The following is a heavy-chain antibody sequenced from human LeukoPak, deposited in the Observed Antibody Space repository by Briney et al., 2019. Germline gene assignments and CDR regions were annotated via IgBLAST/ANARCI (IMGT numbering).Heavy chain of an antibody. V-gene: IGHV4-30-2*01. CDR3: ARAKVWREKGYFDH. J-gene: IGHJ4*02. Sequence: PSETLSLTCAVSGGSISSGGYSWSWIRQPPGKGLEWIGYIYHSGSTNYNPSLKSRVTISVDTSKNQFPLKLSSVTAADTAVYYCARAKVWREKGYFDHWGQGTLVTVSS. D-gene: IGHD2-8*01. CDR1: GGSISSGGYS. CDR2: IYHSGST.